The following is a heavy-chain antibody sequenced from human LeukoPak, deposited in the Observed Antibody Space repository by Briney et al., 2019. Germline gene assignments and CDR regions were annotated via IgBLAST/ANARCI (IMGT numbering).Heavy chain of an antibody. D-gene: IGHD2-15*01. CDR1: GFTFNSYA. V-gene: IGHV3-23*01. CDR2: ISGSGGST. Sequence: GGSLRLSCAASGFTFNSYAMSWVRQAAGKGLEWVSAISGSGGSTDYADSVKGRFTSSRDNSKNTLYLKMNSLRAEDTAVYYCAADIVVVAAAPYLDYWGQGTLVTVSS. J-gene: IGHJ4*02. CDR3: AADIVVVAAAPYLDY.